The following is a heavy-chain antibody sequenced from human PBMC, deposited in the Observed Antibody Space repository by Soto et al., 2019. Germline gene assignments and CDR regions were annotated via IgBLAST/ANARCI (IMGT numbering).Heavy chain of an antibody. J-gene: IGHJ4*02. V-gene: IGHV1-69*06. CDR3: ARENGVAVATILYYFDY. CDR2: IIPVFGTT. CDR1: GGTFKNNG. D-gene: IGHD5-12*01. Sequence: QVHLVQSGAEVKKAGSSVKVSCKAPGGTFKNNGISWVRQAPGQGLEWMGGIIPVFGTTNYAKKFQGRLTITADTFTSTVYMELNRLRYEDTAVYYCARENGVAVATILYYFDYWGTGTLVTVSS.